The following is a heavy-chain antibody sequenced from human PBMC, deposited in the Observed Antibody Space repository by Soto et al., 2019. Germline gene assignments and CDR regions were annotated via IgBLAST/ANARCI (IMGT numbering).Heavy chain of an antibody. J-gene: IGHJ6*02. CDR1: GGSFSGYY. Sequence: PSETLSLTCAVYGGSFSGYYCSWIRQPPGKGLERIGEINHSGSTNYNPSLKSRVTISVDTSKNQFSLKLSSVTAADTAVYYCARGQDSSSWLPDYYYYGMDVWGQGTTVTVSS. D-gene: IGHD6-13*01. CDR3: ARGQDSSSWLPDYYYYGMDV. V-gene: IGHV4-34*01. CDR2: INHSGST.